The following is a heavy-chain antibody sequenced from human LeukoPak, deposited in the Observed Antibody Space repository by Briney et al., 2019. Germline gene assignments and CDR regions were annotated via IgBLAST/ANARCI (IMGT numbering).Heavy chain of an antibody. CDR1: GGSISSSSYY. CDR2: IYYSGST. D-gene: IGHD3-22*01. V-gene: IGHV4-39*07. J-gene: IGHJ4*02. Sequence: PPETLSLTCTVSGGSISSSSYYWGWIRQPPGKGLEWIGSIYYSGSTYYNPSLKSRVTISVDTSKNQFSLKLSSVTAEDTAVYYCAKDRNFYDSSGYYYGDYWGQGTLVTVSS. CDR3: AKDRNFYDSSGYYYGDY.